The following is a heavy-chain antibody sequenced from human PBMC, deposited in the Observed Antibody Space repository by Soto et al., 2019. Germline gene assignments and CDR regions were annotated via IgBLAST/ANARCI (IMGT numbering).Heavy chain of an antibody. V-gene: IGHV3-23*01. D-gene: IGHD6-13*01. CDR1: GFTFNSYA. CDR3: AKVRRGSRWSRCFDS. Sequence: PGGSLRLSCAASGFTFNSYAMNWVRQAPGKGLEWVSALSGSGGSTYYADSVKGRFTISRDNSKNTLYLQMNSLRAEDTAVYYCAKVRRGSRWSRCFDSWGHGTLVTVSS. J-gene: IGHJ4*01. CDR2: LSGSGGST.